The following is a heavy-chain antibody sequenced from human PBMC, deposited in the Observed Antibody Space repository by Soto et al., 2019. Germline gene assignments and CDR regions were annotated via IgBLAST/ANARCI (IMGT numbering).Heavy chain of an antibody. CDR1: GFTFSSYA. J-gene: IGHJ6*02. V-gene: IGHV3-23*01. Sequence: GGSLRLSCAASGFTFSSYAMSWVRQAPGKGLEWVSAISGSGGSTYYADSVKGRFTISRDNSKKTLYLQMNSLRAEDTAVYYCAKARPTSNYYYYGMDVWGQGTTVTVSS. CDR2: ISGSGGST. CDR3: AKARPTSNYYYYGMDV.